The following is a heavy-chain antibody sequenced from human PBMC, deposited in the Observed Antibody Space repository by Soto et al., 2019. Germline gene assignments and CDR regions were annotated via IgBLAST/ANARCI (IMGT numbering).Heavy chain of an antibody. J-gene: IGHJ5*02. CDR1: GGSISSADYY. CDR3: ARTLPYSSSWYVGWFDP. D-gene: IGHD6-13*01. V-gene: IGHV4-30-4*01. Sequence: VQLQESGPGLVKPSQTLSLTCTVSGGSISSADYYWSWIRQPPGKGLEWIGYIYYSGSTYHNPSLKSRLTISVATSKNQFSLQLSSVTAADTAVYYCARTLPYSSSWYVGWFDPWGQGTLVTVSS. CDR2: IYYSGST.